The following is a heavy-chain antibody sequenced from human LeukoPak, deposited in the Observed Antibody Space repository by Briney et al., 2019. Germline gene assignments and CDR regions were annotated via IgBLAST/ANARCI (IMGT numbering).Heavy chain of an antibody. V-gene: IGHV4-34*01. CDR2: INHSGST. D-gene: IGHD2-21*01. CDR1: GGSFSGYY. CDR3: ASTTPYSRRPHETLSDP. Sequence: SETLSLTCAVYGGSFSGYYWSWIRQPPGKGLEWIGEINHSGSTNYNPSLKSRVTISVDTSKNQFSLKLSSVTAADTAVYYCASTTPYSRRPHETLSDPWGQETLVTVSS. J-gene: IGHJ5*02.